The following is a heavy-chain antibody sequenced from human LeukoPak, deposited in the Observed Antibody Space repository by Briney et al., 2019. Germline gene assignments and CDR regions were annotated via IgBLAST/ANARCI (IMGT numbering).Heavy chain of an antibody. J-gene: IGHJ4*02. D-gene: IGHD6-13*01. CDR1: GFTFSSYS. Sequence: GGSLRLSCAASGFTFSSYSMHWVRQAPGKGLEWVSSISSSSSYIYYADSVKGRFTISRDNAKNSLYLQMDSLRAEDTAVYYCARFLAAAGTFDYWGQGTLVTVSS. CDR3: ARFLAAAGTFDY. V-gene: IGHV3-21*01. CDR2: ISSSSSYI.